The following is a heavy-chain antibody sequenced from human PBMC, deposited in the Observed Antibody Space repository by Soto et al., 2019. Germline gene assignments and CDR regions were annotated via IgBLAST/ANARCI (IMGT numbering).Heavy chain of an antibody. V-gene: IGHV3-23*01. D-gene: IGHD3-10*01. Sequence: EVQLLESGGGLVQPGGSLRLSCAASGFTFSSYAMSWVRQAPGKGLEWVSAISGSGGSTYYADSVKGRFTISRDNSKNTLYLQMNSLRAEDTAVYYCAKAPGITMVRGVVFVEYYYGMDVWGQGTTVTVSS. CDR2: ISGSGGST. J-gene: IGHJ6*02. CDR3: AKAPGITMVRGVVFVEYYYGMDV. CDR1: GFTFSSYA.